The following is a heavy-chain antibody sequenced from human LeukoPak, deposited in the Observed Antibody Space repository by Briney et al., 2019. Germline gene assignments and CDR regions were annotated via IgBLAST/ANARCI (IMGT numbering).Heavy chain of an antibody. V-gene: IGHV1-2*04. CDR3: ARGLSGWPFDY. Sequence: ASVKVSCKASGYTFTSYAMNWVRQAPGQGLEWMGWINPNSGGTNYAQKFQGWVTMTRDTSISTAYMELSRLRSDDTAVYYCARGLSGWPFDYWGQGTLVTVSS. CDR1: GYTFTSYA. J-gene: IGHJ4*02. D-gene: IGHD6-19*01. CDR2: INPNSGGT.